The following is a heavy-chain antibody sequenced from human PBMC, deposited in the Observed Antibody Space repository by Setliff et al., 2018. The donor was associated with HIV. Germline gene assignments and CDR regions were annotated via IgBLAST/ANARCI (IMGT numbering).Heavy chain of an antibody. CDR2: IYYSGST. J-gene: IGHJ4*02. CDR1: GGSISSSNW. CDR3: ARISEYYDSSGYYYEGALDH. V-gene: IGHV4-28*06. Sequence: PSETLSLTCTVSGGSISSSNWWGWIRQPPGKGLEWIGYIYYSGSTKYNPSLKRRVIMSVDTSKNQFSLKLSSVTALDTAVYYCARISEYYDSSGYYYEGALDHWGQGTLVTVSS. D-gene: IGHD3-22*01.